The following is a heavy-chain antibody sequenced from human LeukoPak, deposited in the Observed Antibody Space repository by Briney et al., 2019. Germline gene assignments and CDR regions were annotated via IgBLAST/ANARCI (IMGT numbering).Heavy chain of an antibody. Sequence: SVKVSCKASGGTFSSYAISWVRQAPGQGLEWMGGIIPIFGTANYAQKFQGRVTITADEPTSTAYMELSSLRSEDTAVYYCARDGLSATVSSYNWFDPWGQGTLVTVSS. CDR1: GGTFSSYA. CDR3: ARDGLSATVSSYNWFDP. J-gene: IGHJ5*02. CDR2: IIPIFGTA. D-gene: IGHD4-11*01. V-gene: IGHV1-69*13.